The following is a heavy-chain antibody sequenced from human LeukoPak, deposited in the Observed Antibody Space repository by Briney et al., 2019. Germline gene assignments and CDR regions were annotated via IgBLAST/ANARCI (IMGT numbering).Heavy chain of an antibody. CDR1: GFTFNDYY. J-gene: IGHJ5*02. V-gene: IGHV3-11*01. CDR2: INIGGTNT. Sequence: KPGGPLRLSCAASGFTFNDYYMSWIRQAPGKGLEWLSYINIGGTNTHYADSVKGRFTISRDNAKKSLYLEMNNLRAEDTAVYYCATDGAGFDTWGQGVLVTVSS. CDR3: ATDGAGFDT.